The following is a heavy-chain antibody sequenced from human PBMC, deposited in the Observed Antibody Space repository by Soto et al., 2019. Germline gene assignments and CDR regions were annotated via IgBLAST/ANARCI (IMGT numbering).Heavy chain of an antibody. CDR2: IYYSGST. Sequence: SETLSLTCTVSGGSVSSGSYYWSWIRQPPGKGLEWIGYIYYSGSTNYNPSLKSRVTISVDTSKNQFSLKLSSVTAADTAVYYCARESWGRWLYWFDPSGQGALVTVSS. CDR1: GGSVSSGSYY. D-gene: IGHD5-12*01. J-gene: IGHJ5*02. V-gene: IGHV4-61*01. CDR3: ARESWGRWLYWFDP.